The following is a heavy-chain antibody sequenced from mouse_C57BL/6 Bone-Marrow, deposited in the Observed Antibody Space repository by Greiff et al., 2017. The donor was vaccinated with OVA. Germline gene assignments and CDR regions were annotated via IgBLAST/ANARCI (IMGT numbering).Heavy chain of an antibody. CDR2: ISSGSSTI. D-gene: IGHD1-1*01. CDR3: ARPGYYYGTLYYFDY. J-gene: IGHJ2*01. V-gene: IGHV5-17*01. CDR1: GFTFSDYG. Sequence: VQLKESGGGLVKPGGSLKLSCAASGFTFSDYGMHWVRQAPEKGLEWVAYISSGSSTIYYADTVKGRFTISRDNAKNTLFLQMTSLRSEDTAMYYCARPGYYYGTLYYFDYWGQGTTLTVSS.